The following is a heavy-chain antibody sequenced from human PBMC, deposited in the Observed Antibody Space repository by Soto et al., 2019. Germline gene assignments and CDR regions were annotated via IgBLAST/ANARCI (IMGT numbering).Heavy chain of an antibody. V-gene: IGHV4-30-4*01. J-gene: IGHJ4*02. D-gene: IGHD2-21*01. Sequence: ASETLSLTCTVSGGSISSGDYYWSWIRQPPGKGLEWIGYIYYSGSTYYNPSLKSRVTISVDTSKNQFSLKLSSVTAADTAVYYCARVLRGRIVGGMVYSDYCGQGTLVTVSS. CDR1: GGSISSGDYY. CDR2: IYYSGST. CDR3: ARVLRGRIVGGMVYSDY.